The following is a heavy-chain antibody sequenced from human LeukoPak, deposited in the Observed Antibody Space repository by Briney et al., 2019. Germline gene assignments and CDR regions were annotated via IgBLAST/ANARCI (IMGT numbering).Heavy chain of an antibody. CDR3: ARASGVAAAGPYNWFDP. D-gene: IGHD6-13*01. CDR2: ISYDGSNK. J-gene: IGHJ5*02. CDR1: GFTFSNYG. V-gene: IGHV3-30*03. Sequence: GGSLRLSCAASGFTFSNYGMHWVRQAPGKGLEWVAVISYDGSNKYYADSVKGRFTISRDNSKNTLYLQMNSLRAEDTAVYYCARASGVAAAGPYNWFDPWGQGTLVTVSS.